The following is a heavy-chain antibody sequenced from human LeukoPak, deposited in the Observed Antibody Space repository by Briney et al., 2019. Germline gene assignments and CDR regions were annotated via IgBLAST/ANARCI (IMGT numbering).Heavy chain of an antibody. CDR2: IYTSGST. V-gene: IGHV4-4*07. Sequence: SETLSLTCTVFGGSISSYYWSWIRQPAGKGLEWIGRIYTSGSTNYNPSLKSRVTMSVDTSKNQFSLKLSSVTAADTAVYYCARGPLIWDSSGYYYEAWGQGTLITVSS. CDR3: ARGPLIWDSSGYYYEA. CDR1: GGSISSYY. J-gene: IGHJ4*02. D-gene: IGHD3-22*01.